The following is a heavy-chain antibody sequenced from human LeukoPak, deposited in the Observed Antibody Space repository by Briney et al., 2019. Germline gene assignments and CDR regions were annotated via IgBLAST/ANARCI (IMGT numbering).Heavy chain of an antibody. J-gene: IGHJ4*02. V-gene: IGHV5-51*01. D-gene: IGHD3-22*01. Sequence: GESLKISCKGSGYSFTSYWIAWVRQMPGKGLEWMGIIYPGDSDTRCSPSFQGQVTISADKSISTAYLQWSSLKASDIVMYYCARGYHPYYYDSSGYSMTFDYWGQGTLVTVSS. CDR3: ARGYHPYYYDSSGYSMTFDY. CDR2: IYPGDSDT. CDR1: GYSFTSYW.